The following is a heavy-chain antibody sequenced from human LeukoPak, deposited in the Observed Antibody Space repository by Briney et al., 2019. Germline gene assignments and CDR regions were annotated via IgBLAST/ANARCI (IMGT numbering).Heavy chain of an antibody. D-gene: IGHD3-10*02. V-gene: IGHV3-23*01. Sequence: SGESLRLTCAASGFTFTSHAMSWVRQAPGKGLERVSAISDSGDGTYYADFVKGRFTISRDDSKNTLYLQVNSLRAEDTAVYYCARDSPVCSFWGQGTLVTVSS. CDR2: ISDSGDGT. J-gene: IGHJ4*02. CDR3: ARDSPVCSF. CDR1: GFTFTSHA.